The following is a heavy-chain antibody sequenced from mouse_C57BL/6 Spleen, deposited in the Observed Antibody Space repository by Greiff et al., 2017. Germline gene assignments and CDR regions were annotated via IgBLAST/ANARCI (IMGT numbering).Heavy chain of an antibody. Sequence: QVQLKQSGAELVMPGASVKLSCKASGYTFTSYWMHWVKQRPGQGLEWIGEIDPSDSYTNYNQKFKGKSTLTVDKSSSTAYMQLSSLTSEDSAVYYCAMGGRDRGYWYFDVWGTGTTVTVSS. CDR2: IDPSDSYT. J-gene: IGHJ1*03. D-gene: IGHD3-3*01. V-gene: IGHV1-69*01. CDR3: AMGGRDRGYWYFDV. CDR1: GYTFTSYW.